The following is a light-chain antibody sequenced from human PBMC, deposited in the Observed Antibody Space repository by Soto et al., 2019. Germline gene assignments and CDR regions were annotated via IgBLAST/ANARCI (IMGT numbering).Light chain of an antibody. J-gene: IGKJ1*01. CDR2: AAS. CDR1: QTVRNNY. CDR3: QQYGSSPWT. Sequence: EFVLTHSPGTLSLSPGERATLSCRASQTVRNNYLAWYQQKPGKAPRLLIYAASSRATGIPHRFSGSGSGTDFTLTISRLEPEDFAVYFCQQYGSSPWTFGQGTKVDIK. V-gene: IGKV3-20*01.